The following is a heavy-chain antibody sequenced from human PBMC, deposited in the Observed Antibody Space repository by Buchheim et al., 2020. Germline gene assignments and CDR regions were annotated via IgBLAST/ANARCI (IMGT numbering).Heavy chain of an antibody. CDR1: GGSISSGGYY. D-gene: IGHD6-19*01. Sequence: QVQLQESGPGLVKPSQTLSLTCTVSGGSISSGGYYWSWIRQHPGKGLEWIGYIYYSGSTYYNPSLKSRVTLSVEPSQNQFSLKLSSVTAADTAVHYCARGGDSSGWGPGFDYWGQGTL. J-gene: IGHJ4*02. CDR2: IYYSGST. V-gene: IGHV4-31*03. CDR3: ARGGDSSGWGPGFDY.